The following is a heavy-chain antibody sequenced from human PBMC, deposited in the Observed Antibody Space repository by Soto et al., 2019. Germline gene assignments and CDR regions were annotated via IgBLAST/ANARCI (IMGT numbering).Heavy chain of an antibody. D-gene: IGHD1-20*01. CDR3: ARDWGLTGTAGPYYYYYGMEV. CDR2: IIPIFGTA. V-gene: IGHV1-69*13. Sequence: GXSVKVSCKASVGTFSSYAISWVRQAPGQGLEWMGGIIPIFGTANYAQKFQGRVTITADESTSTAYMELSSLRSEDTAVYYCARDWGLTGTAGPYYYYYGMEVWGKGTTVTVSS. J-gene: IGHJ6*04. CDR1: VGTFSSYA.